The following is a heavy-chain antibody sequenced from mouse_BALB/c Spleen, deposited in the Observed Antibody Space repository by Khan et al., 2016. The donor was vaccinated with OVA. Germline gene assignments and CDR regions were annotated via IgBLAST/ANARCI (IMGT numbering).Heavy chain of an antibody. CDR2: IFPGGGYT. CDR1: GYTFTNYW. J-gene: IGHJ2*01. V-gene: IGHV1-63*02. CDR3: AGRGAARATWDCFDY. Sequence: VQLQQSGAELVRPGTSVKMSCKAAGYTFTNYWIGWVKQRPGHGLEWIGDIFPGGGYTNYDEKFKGMATLTTDTSSSTAYMQLSSLTSEDSDIYYCAGRGAARATWDCFDYWGQGTTLTVSS. D-gene: IGHD3-1*01.